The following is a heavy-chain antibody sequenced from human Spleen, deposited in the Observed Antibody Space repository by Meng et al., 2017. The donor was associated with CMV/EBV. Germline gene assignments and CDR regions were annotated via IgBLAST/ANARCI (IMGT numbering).Heavy chain of an antibody. D-gene: IGHD3-3*01. Sequence: GGSLRLSCAASGFNFDEYGMSWVRQAPGKGLEWVSGVNWNGGSTSYADSVKGRFTISRDNAKNSLYLRMNSLRAEDTALYYCARDLANYDSWSGYPDLFDPWGQGTLVTVSS. J-gene: IGHJ5*02. CDR1: GFNFDEYG. CDR3: ARDLANYDSWSGYPDLFDP. V-gene: IGHV3-20*04. CDR2: VNWNGGST.